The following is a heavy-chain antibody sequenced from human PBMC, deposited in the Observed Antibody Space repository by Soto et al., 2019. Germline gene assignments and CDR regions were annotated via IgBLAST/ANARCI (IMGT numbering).Heavy chain of an antibody. J-gene: IGHJ5*02. D-gene: IGHD3-10*01. CDR1: GFSLSTSGVA. CDR2: IYWDDDK. CDR3: AHALGSGSYYAQFDP. Sequence: QITLKESGPTLVKPTQTLTLTCTFSGFSLSTSGVAVGWIRQPPGKALEWLALIYWDDDKRYSPSLVSRLTITKDTSKNQVVLTMTNMDPVDTATYYCAHALGSGSYYAQFDPWGQGTLVTVSS. V-gene: IGHV2-5*02.